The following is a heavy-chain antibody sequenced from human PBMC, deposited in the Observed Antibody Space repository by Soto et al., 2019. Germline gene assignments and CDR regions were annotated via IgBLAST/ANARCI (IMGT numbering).Heavy chain of an antibody. V-gene: IGHV3-9*01. J-gene: IGHJ6*03. D-gene: IGHD3-10*01. Sequence: EVQLVESGGGLVQPGRSLRLSCAASGFTFDDYAMHWVRQAPGKGLEWVPGISWNSGSIGYADSVKGRFTISVDNAKNSLYLQMNSLRAEDTALYYCAKDSPLGVRGEYYYHMDVLGKGTTGTVS. CDR3: AKDSPLGVRGEYYYHMDV. CDR1: GFTFDDYA. CDR2: ISWNSGSI.